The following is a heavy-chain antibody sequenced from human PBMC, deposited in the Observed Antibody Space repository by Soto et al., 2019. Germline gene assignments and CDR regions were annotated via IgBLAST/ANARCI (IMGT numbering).Heavy chain of an antibody. CDR2: IRRKANSYTT. CDR1: GLIFSDYH. D-gene: IGHD6-19*01. V-gene: IGHV3-72*01. CDR3: AMLGGWSGGSSGMDV. Sequence: EVQLVESGGGLVQPGGSLRLSCAASGLIFSDYHMDWVRQAPGKGLEWVGRIRRKANSYTTEYAASVKGRFTISRDDSKSSLYLQMNSLKSEDTAVCYCAMLGGWSGGSSGMDVWGQGTTVTVSS. J-gene: IGHJ6*02.